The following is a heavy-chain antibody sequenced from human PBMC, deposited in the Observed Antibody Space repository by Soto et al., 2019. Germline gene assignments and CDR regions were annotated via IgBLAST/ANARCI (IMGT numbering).Heavy chain of an antibody. Sequence: ESGGGLVPPGGSLKLSCAASGFTFSGSAMHWVRQASGKGLEWVGRIRSKANSYATAYAASVKGRFTISRDDSKNTAYLQMNSLKTEDTAVYYCTRSDGDYGYYYYMDVWGKGTTVTVSS. J-gene: IGHJ6*03. V-gene: IGHV3-73*01. CDR3: TRSDGDYGYYYYMDV. D-gene: IGHD4-17*01. CDR2: IRSKANSYAT. CDR1: GFTFSGSA.